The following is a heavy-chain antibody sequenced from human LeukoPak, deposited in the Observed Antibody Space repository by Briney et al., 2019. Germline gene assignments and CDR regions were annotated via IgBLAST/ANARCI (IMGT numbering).Heavy chain of an antibody. J-gene: IGHJ6*04. CDR3: ARGGVPAATPYYYYGMDV. CDR2: IIPIFGTA. V-gene: IGHV1-69*13. Sequence: GASVQVSCKASGGTFSSYAISWVRQAPGQGLEWMGGIIPIFGTANYAQKFQGRVTITADESTSTAYMELSSLRSEDTAVYYCARGGVPAATPYYYYGMDVWGKGTTVTVSS. CDR1: GGTFSSYA. D-gene: IGHD2-2*01.